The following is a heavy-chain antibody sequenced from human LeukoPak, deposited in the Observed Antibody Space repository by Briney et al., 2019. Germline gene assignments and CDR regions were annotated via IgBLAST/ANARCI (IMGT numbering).Heavy chain of an antibody. CDR2: IKSKTDGGTT. V-gene: IGHV3-15*01. Sequence: GGSLRLSCAASGFTFSNAWMSWVRQAPGKGLEWVGRIKSKTDGGTTDYAAPAKGRFTISRDDSKNTLYLQMNSLKTEDTAVYYCTTKTALWVRGVNVDYWGQGTLVTVSS. CDR1: GFTFSNAW. D-gene: IGHD3-10*01. CDR3: TTKTALWVRGVNVDY. J-gene: IGHJ4*02.